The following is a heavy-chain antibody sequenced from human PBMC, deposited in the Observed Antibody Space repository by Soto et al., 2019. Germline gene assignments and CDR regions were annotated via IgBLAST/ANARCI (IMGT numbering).Heavy chain of an antibody. Sequence: QLQLQESGPGLVKPSETLSLTCTVSGGSISSSSYYWGWIRQPPGKGREWIGSIYYSGRTYYNPSRKSLATISVDTSKNQFSLKLSSVTAADTAVYYCARDYGDYVPWFYFDYWGQGTLVTVSS. CDR1: GGSISSSSYY. CDR2: IYYSGRT. V-gene: IGHV4-39*02. D-gene: IGHD4-17*01. CDR3: ARDYGDYVPWFYFDY. J-gene: IGHJ4*02.